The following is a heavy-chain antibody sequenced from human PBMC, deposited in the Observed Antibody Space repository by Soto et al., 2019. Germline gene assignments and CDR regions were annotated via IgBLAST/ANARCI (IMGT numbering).Heavy chain of an antibody. J-gene: IGHJ3*02. D-gene: IGHD1-1*01. CDR3: AKDKAWNDDRGRFDI. CDR1: GFTFSSYA. Sequence: EVQLLESGGGLVQPGGSLRLSCAASGFTFSSYAMSWVRQAPGKGLEWVSAISGSGGSTYYADSVKGRFTISRDNSNNTLYLQMNSLRAEDTAVYYCAKDKAWNDDRGRFDIWGQGTMVTLPS. V-gene: IGHV3-23*01. CDR2: ISGSGGST.